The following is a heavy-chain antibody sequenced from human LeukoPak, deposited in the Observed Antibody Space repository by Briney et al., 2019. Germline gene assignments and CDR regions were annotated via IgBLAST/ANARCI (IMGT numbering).Heavy chain of an antibody. V-gene: IGHV3-21*01. CDR1: GFTFSFYT. CDR3: ARSLGGYSSGWYYFDY. D-gene: IGHD6-19*01. Sequence: NAGGSLRLSCAASGFTFSFYTMNWVRQAPGKGLEWVSSISSSGGYMYYADSVKGRFTISRDNAKNSLYLQMNSLTAEDTAVYYCARSLGGYSSGWYYFDYWGQGTLVTVSS. J-gene: IGHJ4*02. CDR2: ISSSGGYM.